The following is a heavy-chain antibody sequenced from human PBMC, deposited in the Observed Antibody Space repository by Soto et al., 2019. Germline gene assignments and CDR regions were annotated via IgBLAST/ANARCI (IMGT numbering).Heavy chain of an antibody. V-gene: IGHV3-23*01. CDR2: ISGSGGST. J-gene: IGHJ6*02. CDR3: ARENTVTVNYYYYGMDV. Sequence: SLSLSCAASGFTFSSYAMSWVRQAAGKGLECVSDISGSGGSTNHADSVKGRFTISRDNSKNTLYLQMNSLRSEDTSVYYCARENTVTVNYYYYGMDVWGQGTTVTVSS. D-gene: IGHD4-17*01. CDR1: GFTFSSYA.